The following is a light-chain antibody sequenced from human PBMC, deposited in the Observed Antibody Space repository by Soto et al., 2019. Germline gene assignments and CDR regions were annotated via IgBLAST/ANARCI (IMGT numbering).Light chain of an antibody. J-gene: IGLJ2*01. CDR1: SSDVGGYNY. V-gene: IGLV2-14*01. CDR3: SSYTSSSPVV. CDR2: EVN. Sequence: QSALTQPASVSGSPGQSITISCTGSSSDVGGYNYVSWYQQHPDKAPKLMIYEVNNRPSGVSNRFSGSKSGNTASLTISGLQATEEADYYCSSYTSSSPVVFGGGTKLTVL.